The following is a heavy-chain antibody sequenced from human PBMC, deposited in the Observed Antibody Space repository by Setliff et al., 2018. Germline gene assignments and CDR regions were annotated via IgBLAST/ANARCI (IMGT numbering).Heavy chain of an antibody. CDR2: ISAYNGKT. CDR3: ARGSYGDLRRGHGAFDI. J-gene: IGHJ3*02. V-gene: IGHV1-18*01. CDR1: GYTFTTYG. Sequence: GASVKVSCKAYGYTFTTYGISWVRQAPGQGLQWMGWISAYNGKTNYAQKLQGRVTMTTDTPTRTAYMELRSLRSDDTAVYYCARGSYGDLRRGHGAFDIWGQGTMVTVSS. D-gene: IGHD4-17*01.